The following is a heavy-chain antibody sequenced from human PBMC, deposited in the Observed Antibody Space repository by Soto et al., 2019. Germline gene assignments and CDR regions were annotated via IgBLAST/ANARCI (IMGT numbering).Heavy chain of an antibody. CDR2: IWYDGSNK. D-gene: IGHD3-22*01. J-gene: IGHJ3*02. CDR3: ARDALIVVRAFDI. V-gene: IGHV3-33*01. CDR1: GFTFSSYG. Sequence: PGGSLRLSCAASGFTFSSYGMHWVRQAPGKGLEWVAVIWYDGSNKYYADSVKGRFTISRDNSKNTLYLQMNSLRAEDTAVYYCARDALIVVRAFDIWGKGTMVTVS.